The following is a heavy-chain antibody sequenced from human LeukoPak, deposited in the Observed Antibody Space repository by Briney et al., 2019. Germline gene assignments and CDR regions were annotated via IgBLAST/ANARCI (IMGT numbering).Heavy chain of an antibody. CDR2: ISVYNGNT. CDR1: GYTFISYG. CDR3: ARDGYIYGSLDY. D-gene: IGHD5-18*01. Sequence: ASVKVSSKASGYTFISYGITWVRQAPGQGLEWRGWISVYNGNTNYAQKLQGRVTMTTDTSTSTAYMELRSLTSDDTAVYFCARDGYIYGSLDYWGQGTLVTVSS. J-gene: IGHJ4*02. V-gene: IGHV1-18*04.